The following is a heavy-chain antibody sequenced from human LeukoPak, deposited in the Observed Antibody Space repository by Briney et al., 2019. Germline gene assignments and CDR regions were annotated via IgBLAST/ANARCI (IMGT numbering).Heavy chain of an antibody. Sequence: GGSLRLSCAASGFTFSSYAMSWVRQAPGKGLEWVSAISGSGGSTYYADSVKGRFTISRDNSKNTLYLQMNSLRAEDTAVYYRAKDSSGYYYEYYFDYWGQGTLVTVSS. D-gene: IGHD3-22*01. CDR3: AKDSSGYYYEYYFDY. J-gene: IGHJ4*02. V-gene: IGHV3-23*01. CDR2: ISGSGGST. CDR1: GFTFSSYA.